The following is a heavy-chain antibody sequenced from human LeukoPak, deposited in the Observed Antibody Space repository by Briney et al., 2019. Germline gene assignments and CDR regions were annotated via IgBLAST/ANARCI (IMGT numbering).Heavy chain of an antibody. CDR2: IYSGGST. CDR3: ASTPPGSGSYWRYFQH. V-gene: IGHV3-66*01. Sequence: GGSLRLSCSASGFTFSTYGMHWVRQAPGKGLEWVSVIYSGGSTYYADSVKGRFTISRDNSKNTLYLQMNSLRAEDTAVYYCASTPPGSGSYWRYFQHWGQGTLVTVSS. J-gene: IGHJ1*01. D-gene: IGHD3-10*01. CDR1: GFTFSTYG.